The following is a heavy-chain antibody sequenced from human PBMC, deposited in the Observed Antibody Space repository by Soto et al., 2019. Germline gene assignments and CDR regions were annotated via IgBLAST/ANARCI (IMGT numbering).Heavy chain of an antibody. J-gene: IGHJ4*02. D-gene: IGHD3-22*01. Sequence: QVQLVESGGGVVQPGGSLRLSCAASGFTFSTPVMHWVRQAPGKGLEWMAIISYGGVNKYYADSVKGRFTISRDISESTLYLQMNSLRTEDTAVYYCAREEFEDGRGHFDYWGQGTLVSVSS. V-gene: IGHV3-30-3*01. CDR3: AREEFEDGRGHFDY. CDR1: GFTFSTPV. CDR2: ISYGGVNK.